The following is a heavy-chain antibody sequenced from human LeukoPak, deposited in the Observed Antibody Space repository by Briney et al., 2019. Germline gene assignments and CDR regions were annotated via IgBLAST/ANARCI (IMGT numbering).Heavy chain of an antibody. CDR3: ARVGYFASGNFYNDRGGFDY. J-gene: IGHJ4*02. V-gene: IGHV4-4*07. D-gene: IGHD3-10*01. CDR2: MHTSGST. Sequence: SETLSLTCTVSGGSISSYYWSWIRQPAGKGLEWIGRMHTSGSTNYNPSLRSRVTISVDTSKNQFSLKLSSVTAADTAVYYCARVGYFASGNFYNDRGGFDYWGQGTLVTVSS. CDR1: GGSISSYY.